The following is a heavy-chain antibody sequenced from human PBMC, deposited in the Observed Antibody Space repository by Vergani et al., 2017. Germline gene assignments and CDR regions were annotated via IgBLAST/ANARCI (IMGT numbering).Heavy chain of an antibody. CDR3: AYYYGSGSSPEYYYYYYGMDV. J-gene: IGHJ6*02. V-gene: IGHV3-30*03. D-gene: IGHD3-10*01. CDR1: GFTFSSYG. Sequence: VQLLESGGGLVQPGGSLRLSCAASGFTFSSYGMHWVRQAPGKGLEWVAVISYDGSNKYYADSVKGRFTIARDNSKNTLYLQMNSLRAEDTAVYYCAYYYGSGSSPEYYYYYYGMDVWGRGTTVTVSS. CDR2: ISYDGSNK.